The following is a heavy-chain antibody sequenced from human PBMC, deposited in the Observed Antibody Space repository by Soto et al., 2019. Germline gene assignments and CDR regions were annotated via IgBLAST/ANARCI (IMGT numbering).Heavy chain of an antibody. CDR2: INPNSGGT. Sequence: XSVKVSCKASGYSFTGYYMHWVRQAPGQGLEWMGWINPNSGGTNYAQKFQGRVTMTRDTSISTAYMELSRLRSDDTAVYYCARDPLRYFDWLLDLAYYYGMDVWGQGTTVTVSS. CDR1: GYSFTGYY. D-gene: IGHD3-9*01. CDR3: ARDPLRYFDWLLDLAYYYGMDV. V-gene: IGHV1-2*02. J-gene: IGHJ6*02.